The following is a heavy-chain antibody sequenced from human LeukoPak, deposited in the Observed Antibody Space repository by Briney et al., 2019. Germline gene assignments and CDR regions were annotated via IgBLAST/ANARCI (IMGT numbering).Heavy chain of an antibody. CDR3: AREGYYYYYMDV. CDR1: GFTVSSNY. Sequence: GGSLRLSCAASGFTVSSNYMSWVRQAPGKGLEWVSVIYSGGSTYYADSVKGRFTISRDNSKNTLYLQMNSLRAEDTAVYYCAREGYYYYYMDVWGKGTTVTISS. CDR2: IYSGGST. V-gene: IGHV3-53*01. J-gene: IGHJ6*03.